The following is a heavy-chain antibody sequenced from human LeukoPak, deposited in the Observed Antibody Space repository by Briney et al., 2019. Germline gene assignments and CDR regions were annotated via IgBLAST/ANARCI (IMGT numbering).Heavy chain of an antibody. D-gene: IGHD4-11*01. Sequence: GGSLRLSCAASGFTFSAYDMNRVRQAPGKGLEWVSYISRSNNVYYADSVKGRFTISRDNAKNSLYLQMNSLRAEDTAVYYCAYSNSFDYWGQGTLVTVSS. CDR2: ISRSNNV. J-gene: IGHJ4*02. V-gene: IGHV3-69-1*01. CDR1: GFTFSAYD. CDR3: AYSNSFDY.